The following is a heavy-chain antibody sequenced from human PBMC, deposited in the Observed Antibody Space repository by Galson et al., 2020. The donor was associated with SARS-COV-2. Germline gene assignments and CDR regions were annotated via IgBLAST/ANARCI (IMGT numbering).Heavy chain of an antibody. D-gene: IGHD6-13*01. Sequence: GGSLRLSCAASGFTFSSYAMSWVRQAPGKGLEWVSAISGSGGSTYYADSVKGRFTISRDNSKNTLYLQMNSLRAEDTAVYYCAKDYRYEELVQDPYYYYGMDVWGQGTTVTVSS. CDR2: ISGSGGST. J-gene: IGHJ6*02. CDR3: AKDYRYEELVQDPYYYYGMDV. CDR1: GFTFSSYA. V-gene: IGHV3-23*01.